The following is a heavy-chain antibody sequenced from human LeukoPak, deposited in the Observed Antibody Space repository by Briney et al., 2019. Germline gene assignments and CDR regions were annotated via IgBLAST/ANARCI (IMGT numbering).Heavy chain of an antibody. CDR2: IYSGGST. CDR3: ARSYGDINWFDP. V-gene: IGHV3-53*01. J-gene: IGHJ5*02. D-gene: IGHD4-17*01. CDR1: GFTVSSNY. Sequence: PGGSLRLSCAASGFTVSSNYMSWVRQAPGKGLEWVSVIYSGGSTYYADSVKGRFTISRDNSKNTPYLQMNSLRAEDTAVYYCARSYGDINWFDPWGQGTLVTVSS.